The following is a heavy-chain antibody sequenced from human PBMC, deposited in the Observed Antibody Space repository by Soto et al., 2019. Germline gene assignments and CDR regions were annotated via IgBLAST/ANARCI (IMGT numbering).Heavy chain of an antibody. CDR1: GFTFSSYA. CDR3: ARARGGSGSYVNPVYYYYGMDV. J-gene: IGHJ6*02. D-gene: IGHD1-26*01. Sequence: GGSLRLSCAASGFTFSSYAMHWVRQAPGKGLEWVAVISYDGSNKYYADSVKGRFTISRDNSKNTLYLQMNSLRAEDTAVYYCARARGGSGSYVNPVYYYYGMDVWGQGTTVTVSS. CDR2: ISYDGSNK. V-gene: IGHV3-30-3*01.